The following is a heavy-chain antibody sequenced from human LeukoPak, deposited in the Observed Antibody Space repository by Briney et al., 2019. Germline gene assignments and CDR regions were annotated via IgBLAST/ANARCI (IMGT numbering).Heavy chain of an antibody. CDR3: ALTKSEWELLSPSAYFDY. J-gene: IGHJ4*02. CDR1: GFTFSSYE. Sequence: GGSLRLSCAASGFTFSSYEMNWVRQAPGKGLEWVSYISSSGSTIYDADSVKGRFTISRDNAKNSLYLQMNSLRAEDTAVYYCALTKSEWELLSPSAYFDYWGQGTLVTVSS. V-gene: IGHV3-48*03. CDR2: ISSSGSTI. D-gene: IGHD1-26*01.